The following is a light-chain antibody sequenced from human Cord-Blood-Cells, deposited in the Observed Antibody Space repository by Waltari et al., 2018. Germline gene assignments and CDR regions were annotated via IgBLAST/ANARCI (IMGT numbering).Light chain of an antibody. V-gene: IGLV2-14*01. CDR1: SSDVGGSNY. J-gene: IGLJ1*01. CDR2: EVS. Sequence: QSALTQPASVSGSPGQSITIPSTGTSSDVGGSNYVSWYQQHPGKAPKLMIYEVSNRPSGVSNRFSGSKSGNTASLTISGLQAEDEADYYCSSYTSSSTLYVFGTGTKVTVL. CDR3: SSYTSSSTLYV.